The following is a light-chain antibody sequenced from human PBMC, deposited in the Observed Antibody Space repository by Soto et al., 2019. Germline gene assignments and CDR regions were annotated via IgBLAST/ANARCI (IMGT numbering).Light chain of an antibody. CDR3: QQYGGLPRT. Sequence: EILLTQSPGTLSLSPGERATLSCRASQSINNNYLAWYQQKRGQAPRLLIYGASSRATGIPDRFSGSGSGTHFTPTISRLEPEDSAVYYCQQYGGLPRTFGQGTKVEIK. J-gene: IGKJ1*01. V-gene: IGKV3-20*01. CDR1: QSINNNY. CDR2: GAS.